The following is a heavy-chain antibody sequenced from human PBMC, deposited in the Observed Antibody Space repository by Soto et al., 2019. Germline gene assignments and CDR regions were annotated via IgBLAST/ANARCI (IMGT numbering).Heavy chain of an antibody. J-gene: IGHJ3*02. CDR2: IYYSGST. Sequence: SETLSLTCTVSGGSISSGGYYWSWIRQHPGRGLEWIGYIYYSGSTYYNPSLKSRVTISVDTSKNQFSLRLTSVTAADTAVYYCARETARGDAFDIWGQGTMVTVSS. V-gene: IGHV4-31*03. CDR3: ARETARGDAFDI. CDR1: GGSISSGGYY. D-gene: IGHD3-10*01.